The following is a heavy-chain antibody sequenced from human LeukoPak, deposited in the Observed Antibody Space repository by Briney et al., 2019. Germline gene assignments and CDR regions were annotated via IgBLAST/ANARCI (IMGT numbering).Heavy chain of an antibody. CDR1: GGSISSRSYY. D-gene: IGHD4-23*01. CDR3: ARGRPHGNDY. J-gene: IGHJ4*02. CDR2: IASDGSST. V-gene: IGHV3-74*01. Sequence: PSETLSLTCTVSGGSISSRSYYWGWVRQAPGKGLVWVSRIASDGSSTTYADSVKGRFSISRDNAKNTLYLQMNSLRVEDTAVYYCARGRPHGNDYWGQGTLVTVSS.